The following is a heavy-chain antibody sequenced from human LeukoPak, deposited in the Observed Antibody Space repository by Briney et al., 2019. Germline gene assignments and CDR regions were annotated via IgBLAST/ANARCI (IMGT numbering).Heavy chain of an antibody. V-gene: IGHV4-59*08. J-gene: IGHJ6*02. CDR3: ARLRFTDYYYYGMDV. Sequence: SETLSLTCTVSGGSISSYYWSWIRQPPGKGLQWIGYIYYSGSTNYNPSLKCRVTISVDTSKNQFSLKLSSVTAADTAVYYCARLRFTDYYYYGMDVWGRGTTVTVSS. CDR1: GGSISSYY. CDR2: IYYSGST. D-gene: IGHD3-10*01.